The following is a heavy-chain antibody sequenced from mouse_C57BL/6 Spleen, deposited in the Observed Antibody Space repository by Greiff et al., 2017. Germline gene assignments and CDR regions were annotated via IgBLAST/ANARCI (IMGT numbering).Heavy chain of an antibody. J-gene: IGHJ3*01. V-gene: IGHV1-82*01. CDR2: IYPGDGDT. CDR3: LTGTWFAY. CDR1: GYAFSSSW. D-gene: IGHD4-1*01. Sequence: VQLQQPGPELVKPGASVKISCKASGYAFSSSWMNWVKQRPGKGLEWIGRIYPGDGDTNYNEKFKGKATLTADKSSSTAYRQLSSLTSEDSAVYFCLTGTWFAYWGQGTLVTVSA.